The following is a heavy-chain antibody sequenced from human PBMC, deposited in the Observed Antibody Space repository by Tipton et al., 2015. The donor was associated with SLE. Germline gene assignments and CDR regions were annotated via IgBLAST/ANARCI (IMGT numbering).Heavy chain of an antibody. J-gene: IGHJ3*02. CDR2: IYYTGDT. Sequence: TLSLTCTVSGYSISSGYYWGWIRQPPGKGLEWIGYIYYTGDTNYNPSLKSRVTISVDTSKNQFSLKLSSVTAADTAVYYCARAEGSWDAFDIWGQGTMVTVSS. D-gene: IGHD2-15*01. CDR1: GYSISSGYY. V-gene: IGHV4-61*01. CDR3: ARAEGSWDAFDI.